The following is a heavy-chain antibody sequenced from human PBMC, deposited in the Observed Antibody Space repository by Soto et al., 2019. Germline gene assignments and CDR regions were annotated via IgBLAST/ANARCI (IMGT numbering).Heavy chain of an antibody. CDR2: IYYSGST. CDR3: ARESGQSNYYDSSGYHDSVFDY. CDR1: GGSISSGGYY. J-gene: IGHJ4*02. Sequence: QVQLQESGPGLVKPSQTLSLTCTVSGGSISSGGYYWSWIRQHPGKGLEWIGYIYYSGSTYYNPSLKSRVTISVDTSKSQFSLKLSSVTAADTAVYYCARESGQSNYYDSSGYHDSVFDYWGQGTLVTVSS. V-gene: IGHV4-31*03. D-gene: IGHD3-22*01.